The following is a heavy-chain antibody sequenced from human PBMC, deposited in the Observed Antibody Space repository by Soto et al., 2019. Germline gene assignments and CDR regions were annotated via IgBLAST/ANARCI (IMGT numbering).Heavy chain of an antibody. V-gene: IGHV4-31*03. J-gene: IGHJ3*02. CDR2: IYYSGST. CDR1: GGSISSGGYY. Sequence: QVQLQESGPGLVKPSQTLSLTCTVSGGSISSGGYYWSWIRQHPGKGLEWIGYIYYSGSTYYNPSLKSRVTISVDTSKNQFSLKLSSVTAADTAVYYCAIRPHYDGSGSDDAFDIGGQGTMVTVSS. D-gene: IGHD3-10*01. CDR3: AIRPHYDGSGSDDAFDI.